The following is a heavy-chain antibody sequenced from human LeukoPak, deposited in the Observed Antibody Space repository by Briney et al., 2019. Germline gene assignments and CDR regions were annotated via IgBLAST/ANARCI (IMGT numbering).Heavy chain of an antibody. CDR3: ARGQLDGKLRSFDWLLGGNYYYGMDV. Sequence: PSETLSLTCTVSGGSINSYYWSWIRQPPGKGLEWIGYIYYSGSTNYNPSLKSRVTISVDTSKNQFSLKLSSVTAADTAVYYCARGQLDGKLRSFDWLLGGNYYYGMDVWGQGTTVPVSS. V-gene: IGHV4-59*01. J-gene: IGHJ6*02. CDR1: GGSINSYY. CDR2: IYYSGST. D-gene: IGHD3-9*01.